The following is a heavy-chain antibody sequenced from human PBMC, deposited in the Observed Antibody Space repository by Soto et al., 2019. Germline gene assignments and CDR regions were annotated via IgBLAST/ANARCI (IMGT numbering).Heavy chain of an antibody. CDR2: IYYSGST. Sequence: SETLSLTCTVSGGSISSGDYYWSWIRQPPGKGLEWIGYIYYSGSTYYNPSLKSRVTISVDTSKNQFSLKLSSATAADTAVYYCARDRGYRYSSSWAFDYWGQGTLVTVSS. CDR1: GGSISSGDYY. V-gene: IGHV4-30-4*01. D-gene: IGHD6-13*01. CDR3: ARDRGYRYSSSWAFDY. J-gene: IGHJ4*02.